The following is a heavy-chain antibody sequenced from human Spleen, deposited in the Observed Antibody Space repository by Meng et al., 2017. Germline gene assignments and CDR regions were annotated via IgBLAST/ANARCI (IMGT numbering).Heavy chain of an antibody. D-gene: IGHD3-16*02. CDR1: GGSISSSSYY. CDR2: MYYSGSN. CDR3: ARGYYDYVWGSYRSYCYFDY. V-gene: IGHV4-39*07. J-gene: IGHJ4*02. Sequence: GSLRLSCTVSGGSISSSSYYWGWIRQPPGKGLEWIGSMYYSGSNYYNPSLKSRVTISVDTSKNQFSLKLSSVTAADTAVYYCARGYYDYVWGSYRSYCYFDYWGQGTLVTVSS.